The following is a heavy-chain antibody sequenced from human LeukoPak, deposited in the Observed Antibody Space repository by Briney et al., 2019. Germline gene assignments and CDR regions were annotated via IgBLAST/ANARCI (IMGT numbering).Heavy chain of an antibody. V-gene: IGHV3-23*01. CDR3: AKDVWWSVS. Sequence: GGSLRLSCVASGFTFSNHAMTWVRQAPGKGLEWVSAISANGVDTFYAPSVKGLFTISRDNSKNTLYLQINSLRAEDTAIYYCAKDVWWSVSWGQGTLVTVSS. CDR2: ISANGVDT. J-gene: IGHJ5*02. CDR1: GFTFSNHA. D-gene: IGHD2-8*02.